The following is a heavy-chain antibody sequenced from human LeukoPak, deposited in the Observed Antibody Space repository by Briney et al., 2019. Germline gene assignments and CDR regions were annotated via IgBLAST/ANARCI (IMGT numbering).Heavy chain of an antibody. CDR3: ARGPRTGIAFYYYGMDV. CDR1: GFTFSSYA. CDR2: ISYDGRNK. J-gene: IGHJ6*02. Sequence: GGSLRLSCAASGFTFSSYAMHWVRQAPGKGPEWVAIISYDGRNKYYADSVKGRFTISRDDSKNTLYVQMSSLRAEDTAVYYCARGPRTGIAFYYYGMDVWGQGTTVTVSS. D-gene: IGHD1-1*01. V-gene: IGHV3-30*04.